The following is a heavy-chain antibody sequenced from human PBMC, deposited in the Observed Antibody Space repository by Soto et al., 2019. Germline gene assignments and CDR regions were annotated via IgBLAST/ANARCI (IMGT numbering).Heavy chain of an antibody. V-gene: IGHV3-21*01. J-gene: IGHJ6*02. CDR2: ISSSSSYI. Sequence: GSLRLSCAASGFTFSSYSMNWVRQAPGKGLEWVSSISSSSSYIYYADSVKGRFTISRDNAKNSLYLQMNSLRAEDTAVYYCARDRRQFDYYYYGMDVWGQGTTVTVSS. CDR1: GFTFSSYS. CDR3: ARDRRQFDYYYYGMDV.